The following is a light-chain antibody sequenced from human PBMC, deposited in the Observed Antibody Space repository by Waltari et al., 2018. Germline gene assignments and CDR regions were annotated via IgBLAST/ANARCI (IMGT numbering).Light chain of an antibody. CDR1: QDISKF. J-gene: IGKJ4*02. V-gene: IGKV1-33*01. Sequence: DFQMTQSPSSLSASVGDRVTITCQASQDISKFLNWYHQKPGKTPKLLIYDATTLDAGVPSRFSGSGSGTHFTLTINSLQSEDVGTYYCQRYSLFAGGTKVEIK. CDR2: DAT. CDR3: QRYSL.